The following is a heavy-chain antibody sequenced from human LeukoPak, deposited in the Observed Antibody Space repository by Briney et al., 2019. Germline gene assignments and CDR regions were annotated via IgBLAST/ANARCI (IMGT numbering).Heavy chain of an antibody. V-gene: IGHV3-23*01. CDR2: ISGNGGST. D-gene: IGHD3-10*01. Sequence: GSLRLSCAASGFTFSSYAMSWVRQAPGKGLEWVSAISGNGGSTYYADSVKGRFTISRDNSKNTLYLQMNSLRAEDTAVYYCAKAAELTMVRGVTLDYWGQGTLVTVSS. J-gene: IGHJ4*02. CDR3: AKAAELTMVRGVTLDY. CDR1: GFTFSSYA.